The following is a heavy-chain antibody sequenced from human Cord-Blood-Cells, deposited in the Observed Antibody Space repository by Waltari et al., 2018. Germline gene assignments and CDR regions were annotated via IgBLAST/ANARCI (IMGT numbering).Heavy chain of an antibody. Sequence: EVQLVAPGGGLVKPGGSLRLSCAASGLTLSSHRLNWVRQAPGKGLEWVSSISSSSSYIYYADSVKGRFTISRDNAKNSLYLQMNSLRAEDTAVYYCARVIGTAMVDYWGQGTLVTVSS. CDR2: ISSSSSYI. J-gene: IGHJ4*02. CDR3: ARVIGTAMVDY. D-gene: IGHD5-18*01. CDR1: GLTLSSHR. V-gene: IGHV3-21*01.